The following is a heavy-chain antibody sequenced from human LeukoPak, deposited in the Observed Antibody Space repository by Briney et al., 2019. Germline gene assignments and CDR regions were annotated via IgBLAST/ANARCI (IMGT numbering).Heavy chain of an antibody. CDR3: ARDRVRYSSSTFDY. CDR2: INPNSGGT. CDR1: GYTFTGYY. J-gene: IGHJ4*02. V-gene: IGHV1-2*02. Sequence: ASAKVSCKASGYTFTGYYMHSVRQAPGQGLEWMGWINPNSGGTNYAQKFQGRVTMTRDTSISTAYMELSRLRSDDTAVYYCARDRVRYSSSTFDYWGQGTLVTVSS. D-gene: IGHD6-13*01.